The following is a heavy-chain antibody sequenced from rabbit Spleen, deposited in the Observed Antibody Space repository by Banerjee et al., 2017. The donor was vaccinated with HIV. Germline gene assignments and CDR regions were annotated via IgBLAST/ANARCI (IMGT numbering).Heavy chain of an antibody. CDR3: ARDTGSSFSSYGMDL. D-gene: IGHD8-1*01. V-gene: IGHV1S40*01. Sequence: QSLEESGGDLVKPGASLTLTCKASGFTISSNYYMCWVRQAPGKGLEWIACIDTGSHDFTYYASWAKGRFTISKTSSTTVTLQMTSLTVADTATYFCARDTGSSFSSYGMDLWAKAPSSPS. CDR2: IDTGSHDFT. CDR1: GFTISSNYY. J-gene: IGHJ6*01.